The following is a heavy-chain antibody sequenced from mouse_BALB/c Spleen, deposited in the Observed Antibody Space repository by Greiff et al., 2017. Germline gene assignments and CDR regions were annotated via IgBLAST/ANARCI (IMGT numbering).Heavy chain of an antibody. V-gene: IGHV5-17*02. Sequence: EVKLMESGGGLVQPGGSRKLSCAASGFTFSSFGMHWVRQAPEKGLEWVAYISSGSSTIYYADTVKGRFTISRDNPKNTLFLQMISLRSEDTAMYYCARSGGYYAMDYWGQGTSVTVSS. CDR1: GFTFSSFG. CDR2: ISSGSSTI. CDR3: ARSGGYYAMDY. J-gene: IGHJ4*01. D-gene: IGHD3-1*01.